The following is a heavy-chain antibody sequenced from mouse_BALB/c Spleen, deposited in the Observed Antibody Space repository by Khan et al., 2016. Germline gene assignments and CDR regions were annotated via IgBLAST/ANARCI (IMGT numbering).Heavy chain of an antibody. D-gene: IGHD4-1*01. CDR2: ISYSGST. CDR1: GFSITSDYA. J-gene: IGHJ3*01. Sequence: EVQLQESGPGLVKPSQSLSLTCTVTGFSITSDYAWNWIRQFPGNKLEWMGYISYSGSTSYKQSLKSRISITRDTSKNQFFLQLNSVTTEDTATYYCAIPWGFAYWGQGTLVTVSA. V-gene: IGHV3-2*02. CDR3: AIPWGFAY.